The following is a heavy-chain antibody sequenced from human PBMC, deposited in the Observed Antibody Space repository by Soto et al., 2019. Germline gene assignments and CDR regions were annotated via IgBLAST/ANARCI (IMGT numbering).Heavy chain of an antibody. CDR1: DLTFSNAW. Sequence: VQLVESGGGLVKPGGSLRLSCAASDLTFSNAWMNWVRQAPGKGLEWVAYISYDSSNKFYGDSVKGRFTISRDNSKNTQFLQMNSLRAEDTAVYYCAKLVIGYCSGNTCDDYWGQGTLVAVSS. J-gene: IGHJ4*02. CDR2: ISYDSSNK. V-gene: IGHV3-30*18. CDR3: AKLVIGYCSGNTCDDY. D-gene: IGHD2-15*01.